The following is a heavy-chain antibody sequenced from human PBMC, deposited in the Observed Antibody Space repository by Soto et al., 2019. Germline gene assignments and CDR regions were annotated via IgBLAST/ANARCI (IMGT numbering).Heavy chain of an antibody. V-gene: IGHV1-18*01. Sequence: ASVKVSCKASGYTFTSYGISCVRQAPGQGLEWMGWISAYNGNTNYAQKLQGRVTMTTDTSTSTAYMELRSLRSDDTAVYYCARVQIPSPNYDFWSGYLREANWFDPWGQGTLVTVSS. CDR2: ISAYNGNT. CDR3: ARVQIPSPNYDFWSGYLREANWFDP. D-gene: IGHD3-3*01. J-gene: IGHJ5*02. CDR1: GYTFTSYG.